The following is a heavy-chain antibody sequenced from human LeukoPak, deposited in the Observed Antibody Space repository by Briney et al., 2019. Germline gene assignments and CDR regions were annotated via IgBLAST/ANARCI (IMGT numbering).Heavy chain of an antibody. Sequence: GGSLRLSCAASGFTFSSYAMHWVRQAPGKGLEWVAVVSYDGSNKYYADSVKGRFTISRDNSKNTLYLQMNSLRAEDTAVYYCARSYCSGGSCYSLNYWGQGTLVTVSS. CDR1: GFTFSSYA. CDR3: ARSYCSGGSCYSLNY. J-gene: IGHJ4*02. CDR2: VSYDGSNK. D-gene: IGHD2-15*01. V-gene: IGHV3-30*04.